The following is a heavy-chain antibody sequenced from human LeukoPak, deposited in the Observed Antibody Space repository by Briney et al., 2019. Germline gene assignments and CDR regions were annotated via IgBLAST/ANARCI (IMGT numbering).Heavy chain of an antibody. CDR1: GFTFTSYA. V-gene: IGHV3-23*01. J-gene: IGHJ4*02. CDR2: ITATGDTA. CDR3: AGDRNSDWYSPLDY. D-gene: IGHD6-19*01. Sequence: GGSLRLSCAASGFTFTSYAMSWVRQAPGKGLEWVAIITATGDTAYYADSVKGRFTISRDNSRNTVYMQMDSLRAEDTAIYYCAGDRNSDWYSPLDYWGQGSQVAVSP.